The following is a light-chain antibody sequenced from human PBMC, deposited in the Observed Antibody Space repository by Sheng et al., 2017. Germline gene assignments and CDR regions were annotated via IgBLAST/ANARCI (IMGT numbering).Light chain of an antibody. CDR1: SSNIGSNY. V-gene: IGLV1-47*01. Sequence: QSVLTQPPSASGTPGQRVTISCSGSSSNIGSNYVYWYQQLPGTAPKLLIHRNNQRPSGVPDRFSASRSGSSASLAIGGLQSEDEADYYCATWDDSLSGWVFGGGTKLTVL. CDR2: RNN. CDR3: ATWDDSLSGWV. J-gene: IGLJ3*02.